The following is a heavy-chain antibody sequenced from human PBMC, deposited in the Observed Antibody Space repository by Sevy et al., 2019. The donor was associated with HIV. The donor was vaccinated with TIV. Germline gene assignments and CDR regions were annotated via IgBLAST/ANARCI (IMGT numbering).Heavy chain of an antibody. Sequence: SETLSLTCAVSGYSISSGYYWGWIRQPPGKGLEWIGSIYHSGSTYYNPSLKSRVTISVDTSKNQFSLKLGSVTAADTAVYYCARRTTVIPYYMDVWGKGTTVTVSS. J-gene: IGHJ6*03. CDR3: ARRTTVIPYYMDV. V-gene: IGHV4-38-2*01. CDR2: IYHSGST. CDR1: GYSISSGYY. D-gene: IGHD4-4*01.